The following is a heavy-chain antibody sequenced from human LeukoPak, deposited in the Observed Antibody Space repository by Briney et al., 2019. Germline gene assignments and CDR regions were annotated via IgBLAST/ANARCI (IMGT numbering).Heavy chain of an antibody. CDR1: GXXFSXYS. Sequence: GXXFSXYSMNXVRQAPGKGLEWVSSXSSSSSYIYYADSVKGRFTISRDNAKNSLYLQMNSLRAEDTAVYYCARDGGSGSYSYYYYYGMDVWGKGTTVTVSS. V-gene: IGHV3-21*01. CDR2: XSSSSSYI. D-gene: IGHD3-10*01. J-gene: IGHJ6*04. CDR3: ARDGGSGSYSYYYYYGMDV.